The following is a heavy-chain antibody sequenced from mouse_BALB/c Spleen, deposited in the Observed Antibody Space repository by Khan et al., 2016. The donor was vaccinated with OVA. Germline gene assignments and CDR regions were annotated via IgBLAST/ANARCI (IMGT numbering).Heavy chain of an antibody. J-gene: IGHJ4*01. Sequence: VQLKQSGAELVKPGASVKLSCKASGFNIKDTYMHWVKQRPEQGLEWIGTIDPANGNTNYDPKFQGKATMTTDTSSNTAYLQLSSLTSEDTAVWYCATLGVYAMDYWGQGTSVTVSS. CDR1: GFNIKDTY. CDR2: IDPANGNT. V-gene: IGHV14-3*02. CDR3: ATLGVYAMDY.